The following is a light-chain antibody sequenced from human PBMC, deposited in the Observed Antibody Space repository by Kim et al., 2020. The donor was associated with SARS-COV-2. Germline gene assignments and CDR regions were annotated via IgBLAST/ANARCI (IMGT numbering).Light chain of an antibody. CDR2: AAS. V-gene: IGKV1-39*01. J-gene: IGKJ2*01. CDR3: QQSYKIPYT. CDR1: QSISSY. Sequence: STSVGDRVTITCRASQSISSYLNWYQHKPGKAPNLLIYAASSLQRGVPSRFSGSGSGTDFTLTISSLQPEDCATYYCQQSYKIPYTFGQGTKLEI.